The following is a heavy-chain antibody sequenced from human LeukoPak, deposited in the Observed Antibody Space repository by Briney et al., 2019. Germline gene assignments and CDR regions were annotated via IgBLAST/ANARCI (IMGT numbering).Heavy chain of an antibody. V-gene: IGHV3-74*01. Sequence: GGSLRLSCAASGFTFSSYWMHWVRQAPGKGLVWVSRIKSDESSTSYADSVKGRFTVSRDNAKNSLYLQMNSLRDDDTAVYYCARARGNGYYGSDAFDIWGQGTTVTVSS. CDR3: ARARGNGYYGSDAFDI. CDR2: IKSDESST. CDR1: GFTFSSYW. J-gene: IGHJ3*02. D-gene: IGHD3-22*01.